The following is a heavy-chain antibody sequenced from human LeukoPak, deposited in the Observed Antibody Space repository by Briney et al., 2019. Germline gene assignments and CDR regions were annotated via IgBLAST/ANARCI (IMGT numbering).Heavy chain of an antibody. CDR2: IYAGGSSSA. J-gene: IGHJ4*02. D-gene: IGHD3-16*01. Sequence: GGSLRLSCAASGFTVSANDMSWVRQAPGKGLEWVSLIYAGGSSSAFYADSVKGRFTASRHDSKNTLDLQMNGLRADDTGVYYCLRQGVGDPPRWGQGTLVTVSS. CDR1: GFTVSAND. CDR3: LRQGVGDPPR. V-gene: IGHV3-53*04.